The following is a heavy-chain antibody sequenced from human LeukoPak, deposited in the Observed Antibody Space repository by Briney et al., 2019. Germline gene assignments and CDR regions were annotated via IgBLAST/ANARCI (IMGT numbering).Heavy chain of an antibody. CDR3: ASDLGY. CDR1: GGSISSGGSY. J-gene: IGHJ4*02. CDR2: IYNSGTT. V-gene: IGHV4-61*02. Sequence: PSQTLSLTCTVSGGSISSGGSYWSWIRQPPGKGLEWIGRIYNSGTTNYSPSLKSRLTISVDTSKNQISLKLNAVTAADTAVYYCASDLGYWGQGTLVTVSS.